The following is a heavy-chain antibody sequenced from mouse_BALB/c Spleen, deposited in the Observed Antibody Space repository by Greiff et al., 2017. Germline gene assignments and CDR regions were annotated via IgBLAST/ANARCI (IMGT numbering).Heavy chain of an antibody. D-gene: IGHD1-1*01. CDR3: ARYYYGSSYFDY. CDR2: INPYNGDT. CDR1: GYSFTGYF. V-gene: IGHV1-20*02. J-gene: IGHJ2*01. Sequence: EVKLVESGPELVKPGASVKISCKASGYSFTGYFMNWVMQSHGKSLEWIGRINPYNGDTFYNQKFKGKATLTVDKSSSTAHMELRSLASEDSAVYYCARYYYGSSYFDYWGQGTTLTVSS.